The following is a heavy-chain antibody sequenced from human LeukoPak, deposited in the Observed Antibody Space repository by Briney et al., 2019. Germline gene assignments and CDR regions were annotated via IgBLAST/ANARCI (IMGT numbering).Heavy chain of an antibody. Sequence: ASVKVSCKASGYTFPSYDINWVRQATGQGLEWMGWMNPNSGNTGYAQKFQGRVTMTRNTSISTAYMELSSLRSEDTAGYYCAVFSGYDRFYYYYYGMDVWGQGTADTLSS. CDR3: AVFSGYDRFYYYYYGMDV. D-gene: IGHD5-12*01. CDR2: MNPNSGNT. J-gene: IGHJ6*02. V-gene: IGHV1-8*01. CDR1: GYTFPSYD.